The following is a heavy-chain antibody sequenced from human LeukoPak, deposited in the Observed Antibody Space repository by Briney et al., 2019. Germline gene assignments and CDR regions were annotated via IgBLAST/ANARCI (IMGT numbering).Heavy chain of an antibody. Sequence: SETLSLTCTVSGGSISSYYWSWIRQPAGKGLEWIGRIYTSGSTNYNPSLKSRVTISVDTSKNQFSLKLSSVTAADTAVYYCARSELAVVTSDAFDIWGQGTMVTVSS. J-gene: IGHJ3*02. D-gene: IGHD4-23*01. CDR3: ARSELAVVTSDAFDI. CDR1: GGSISSYY. CDR2: IYTSGST. V-gene: IGHV4-4*07.